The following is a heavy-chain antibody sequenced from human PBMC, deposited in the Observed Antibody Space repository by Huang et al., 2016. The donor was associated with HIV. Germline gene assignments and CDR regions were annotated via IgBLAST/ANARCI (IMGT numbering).Heavy chain of an antibody. J-gene: IGHJ1*01. CDR2: IKQDGSEK. D-gene: IGHD3-22*01. CDR3: ARAFVVVITPEYFQH. Sequence: EVQLVESGGGLVQPGGSLRLSCAASGFTFSSVWMSWVRQAPGKGLEWVANIKQDGSEKYYVDSVKGRFTISRDNAKNALYLQMNSLRAEDTAVYYCARAFVVVITPEYFQHWGQGTLVTVSS. V-gene: IGHV3-7*01. CDR1: GFTFSSVW.